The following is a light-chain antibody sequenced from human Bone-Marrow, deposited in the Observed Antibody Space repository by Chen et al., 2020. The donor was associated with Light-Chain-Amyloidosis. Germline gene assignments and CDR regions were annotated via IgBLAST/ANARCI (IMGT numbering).Light chain of an antibody. Sequence: QSALTQPASVYGSPGQPITISCTGTSSDVGSYNLVSWYQQHPGKAPKLMIYEGSKRPSGVSNRFSGSKSGNTASLTISGLQAEDEADYYCCSYAGSSTLVFGGGTKLTVL. CDR1: SSDVGSYNL. CDR3: CSYAGSSTLV. V-gene: IGLV2-23*01. J-gene: IGLJ2*01. CDR2: EGS.